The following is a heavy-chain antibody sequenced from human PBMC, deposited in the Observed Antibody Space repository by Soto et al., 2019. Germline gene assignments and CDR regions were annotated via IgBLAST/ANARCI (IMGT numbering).Heavy chain of an antibody. J-gene: IGHJ5*01. V-gene: IGHV6-1*01. CDR3: ATLQSASWFDS. CDR1: GGSVSSNSAT. Sequence: SQTLSLTCAISGGSVSSNSATWYWIRQSPSRGLEWLGRTYYRSKWYNDYEVSVKSRITINPDTSKNQFSLQLNSVTPEDTAVYFYATLQSASWFDSWGQGTPVTV. CDR2: TYYRSKWYN.